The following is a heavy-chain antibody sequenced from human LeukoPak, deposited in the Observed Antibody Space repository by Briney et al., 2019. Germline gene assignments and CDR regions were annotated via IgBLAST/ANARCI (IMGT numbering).Heavy chain of an antibody. CDR3: AKAIGDDGDYVPYYAFDI. J-gene: IGHJ3*02. V-gene: IGHV3-23*01. Sequence: GGSLRLSCAASGFTFSSYAMSWVRQAPGKGLEWVSAISGSGGSTYYADSVKGRFTISRDNSKNTLYLQMNSLRAEDTAVYYCAKAIGDDGDYVPYYAFDIWGRGTMVTVSS. CDR1: GFTFSSYA. D-gene: IGHD4-17*01. CDR2: ISGSGGST.